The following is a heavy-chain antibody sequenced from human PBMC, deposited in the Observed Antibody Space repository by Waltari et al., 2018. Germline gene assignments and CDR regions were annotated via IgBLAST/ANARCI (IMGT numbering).Heavy chain of an antibody. J-gene: IGHJ4*02. CDR3: ARSNTGGGCDFDY. D-gene: IGHD2-8*01. V-gene: IGHV1-69*13. CDR2: IILFFGTA. CDR1: GGTFSSYA. Sequence: QVQLVQSGAEVKKPGSSVKVSCKASGGTFSSYAISWVRQAPGQGLEWRGSIILFFGTANYAQKFQGRFTFTANKSTNTPYRELSSLRSEDTPVYYCARSNTGGGCDFDYWGQGTLVTVSS.